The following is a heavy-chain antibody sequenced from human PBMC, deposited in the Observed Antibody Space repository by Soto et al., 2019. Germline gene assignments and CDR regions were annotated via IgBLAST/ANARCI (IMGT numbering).Heavy chain of an antibody. Sequence: QVQLVESGGGVVQPGRSLRLSCAASGFTFSSYGMHWVRQAPGKGLEWVAVIWYDGSNKYYADSVKGRFTISRDNSKNTLYLQMNSLRAEDTAVYYCVRDRRYYGSGADGMDVWGQGTTVTVSS. CDR2: IWYDGSNK. CDR3: VRDRRYYGSGADGMDV. V-gene: IGHV3-33*01. D-gene: IGHD3-10*01. J-gene: IGHJ6*02. CDR1: GFTFSSYG.